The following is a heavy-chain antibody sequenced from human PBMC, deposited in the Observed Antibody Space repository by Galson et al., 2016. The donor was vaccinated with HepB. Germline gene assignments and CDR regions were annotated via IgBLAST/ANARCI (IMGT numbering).Heavy chain of an antibody. CDR2: IKEDGSEK. CDR3: GRDTAVVGIDY. J-gene: IGHJ4*02. D-gene: IGHD5-18*01. Sequence: SLRLSCAASGFTFSTYYMSWVRQAPGEGLEWVANIKEDGSEKYYVDSVKGRFTISRDNAKNSLYLLMNSLRAEDTAVDYCGRDTAVVGIDYWGQGTLVTVSS. V-gene: IGHV3-7*03. CDR1: GFTFSTYY.